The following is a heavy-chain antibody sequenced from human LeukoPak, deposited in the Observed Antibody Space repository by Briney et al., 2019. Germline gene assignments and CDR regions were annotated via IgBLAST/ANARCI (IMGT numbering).Heavy chain of an antibody. V-gene: IGHV3-23*01. CDR1: GFTFSSYA. D-gene: IGHD3-10*01. Sequence: PGGSLRLSCAASGFTFSSYAMSWVRQAPGKGLEWVSAISGSGGSTYYADSVKGRFTISRDNSKNTLYLQMNSLRAEDTAVYYCAKQGDYYGSGSRTYYYYYMDVWGKVTTVTVSS. J-gene: IGHJ6*03. CDR2: ISGSGGST. CDR3: AKQGDYYGSGSRTYYYYYMDV.